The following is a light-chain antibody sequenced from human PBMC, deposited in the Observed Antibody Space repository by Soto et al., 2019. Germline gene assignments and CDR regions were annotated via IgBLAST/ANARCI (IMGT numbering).Light chain of an antibody. V-gene: IGLV1-40*01. CDR2: GNS. CDR3: QSYDSSLSGYV. J-gene: IGLJ1*01. CDR1: SSNIGAGYD. Sequence: QSVLTQPPSVSGAPGQRVTISCTGSSSNIGAGYDVHWYQQLPGTAPKLLIYGNSNRPSGVPDRFSGSKSGTSASLAITGLQAEAEADYYCQSYDSSLSGYVFGTGTKGHRP.